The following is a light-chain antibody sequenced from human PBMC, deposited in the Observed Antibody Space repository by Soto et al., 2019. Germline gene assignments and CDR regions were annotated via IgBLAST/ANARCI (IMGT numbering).Light chain of an antibody. CDR2: DVS. J-gene: IGLJ1*01. CDR1: SSDVGGYNY. Sequence: QSALAQPRSVSGSPGQSVTISCTGTSSDVGGYNYVSWYQEQPGKAPKLMIYDVSKRPSGVPDRFSGSKSGNTDYLTISGLQAEDEADYYCCSSAGSYSYVFGTGTKVTVL. CDR3: CSSAGSYSYV. V-gene: IGLV2-11*01.